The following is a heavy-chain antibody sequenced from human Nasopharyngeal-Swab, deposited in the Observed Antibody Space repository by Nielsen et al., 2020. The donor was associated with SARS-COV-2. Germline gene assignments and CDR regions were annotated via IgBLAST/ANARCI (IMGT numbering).Heavy chain of an antibody. CDR3: ARGEMATIPNFDY. J-gene: IGHJ4*02. V-gene: IGHV4-59*01. Sequence: RQAPGKGLEWIGYIYYSGVTNYNSSLKSRVTISVDTSKNQFSLKLSSVTAADTAVYYCARGEMATIPNFDYWGQGTLVTVSS. D-gene: IGHD5-24*01. CDR2: IYYSGVT.